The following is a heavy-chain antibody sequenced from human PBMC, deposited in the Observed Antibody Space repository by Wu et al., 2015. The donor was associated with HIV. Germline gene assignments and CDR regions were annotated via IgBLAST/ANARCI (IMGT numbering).Heavy chain of an antibody. CDR3: ARGGGYCSSTSCYFPPDFDY. CDR1: GGTFENNA. D-gene: IGHD2-2*01. V-gene: IGHV1-69*12. J-gene: IGHJ4*02. Sequence: QVQLVQSGAEVKKPGSSVKVSCKASGGTFENNAISWVRQAPGQGLEWVGGIIPLFGTTNYAQKFQGKVTISADESMTTAYMELSNNLSSEDTAVYYCARGGGYCSSTSCYFPPDFDYWGQGTLVTVSS. CDR2: IIPLFGTT.